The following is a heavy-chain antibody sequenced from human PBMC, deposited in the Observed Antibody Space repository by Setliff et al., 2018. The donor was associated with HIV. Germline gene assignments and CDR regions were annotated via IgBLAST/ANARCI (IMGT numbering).Heavy chain of an antibody. V-gene: IGHV4-39*01. CDR2: IYHTGST. Sequence: SETLSLTCTVSGGSINSTSYYWGWIRQPPGNGLEWIGSIYHTGSTYYKPSLKSRVTISVDTSKNQLSLRLSSVAAGDTAVYYCARVINYYDSSPFDYWGQGTLVTVSS. D-gene: IGHD3-22*01. CDR1: GGSINSTSYY. J-gene: IGHJ4*02. CDR3: ARVINYYDSSPFDY.